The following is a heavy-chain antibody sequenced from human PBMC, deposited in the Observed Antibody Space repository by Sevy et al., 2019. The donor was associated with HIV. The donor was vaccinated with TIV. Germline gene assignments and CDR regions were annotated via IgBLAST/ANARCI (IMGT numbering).Heavy chain of an antibody. V-gene: IGHV4-4*07. CDR1: GGSISNYY. CDR2: IYISGST. D-gene: IGHD2-21*02. CDR3: AREGRAYCGGDCYSELYY. J-gene: IGHJ4*02. Sequence: SETLSLTCTVSGGSISNYYWNWIRQPAGKGLEWIGRIYISGSTNYNPSLESRVTMSVDTSKNQFSLRLTSVTAADTAIYYCAREGRAYCGGDCYSELYYWGQGTLVTVSS.